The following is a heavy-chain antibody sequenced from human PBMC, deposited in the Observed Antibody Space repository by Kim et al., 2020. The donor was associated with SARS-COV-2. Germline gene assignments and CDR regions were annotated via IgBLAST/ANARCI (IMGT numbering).Heavy chain of an antibody. CDR1: GGTFSSYA. Sequence: SVKVSCKASGGTFSSYAISWVRQAPGQGLEWLGGIIPIFGTANYAQKFQGRVTITADESTSTAYMELSSLRSEDTAVYYCAMPGDRDAFDIWGQGTVVTVSS. J-gene: IGHJ3*02. CDR3: AMPGDRDAFDI. V-gene: IGHV1-69*13. CDR2: IIPIFGTA. D-gene: IGHD4-17*01.